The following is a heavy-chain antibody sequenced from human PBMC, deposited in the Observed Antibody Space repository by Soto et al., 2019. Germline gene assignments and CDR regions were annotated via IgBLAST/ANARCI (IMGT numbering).Heavy chain of an antibody. CDR3: AKFIYRTWLGFFDY. D-gene: IGHD6-19*01. CDR2: ISGSGRST. CDR1: GFTFSSYA. Sequence: EVQLLESGGGLVQPGGSLRLSCAASGFTFSSYAMRWVRQVPGKGLEWVSAISGSGRSTYYPDSVKGRFTISRDNSKNTLYLQMNSLRAEDTAVYYCAKFIYRTWLGFFDYWGQGTLVTVSS. V-gene: IGHV3-23*01. J-gene: IGHJ4*02.